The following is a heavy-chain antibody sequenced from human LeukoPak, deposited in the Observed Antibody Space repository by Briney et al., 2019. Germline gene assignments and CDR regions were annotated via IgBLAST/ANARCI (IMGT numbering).Heavy chain of an antibody. J-gene: IGHJ4*02. D-gene: IGHD4-17*01. CDR3: ARDHGDFVQHD. V-gene: IGHV4-31*03. CDR2: IYYSGST. Sequence: SETLSLTCTVSGGSIISNDYFWNWVRQHPGKGLEWIGHIYYSGSTYYNPSLKSRVTISIDTSKNQFSLKLTSVTAADTAVYYCARDHGDFVQHDWGQGTLVTVSS. CDR1: GGSIISNDYF.